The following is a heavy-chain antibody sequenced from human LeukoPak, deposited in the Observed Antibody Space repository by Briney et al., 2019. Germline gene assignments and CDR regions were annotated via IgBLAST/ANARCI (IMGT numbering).Heavy chain of an antibody. D-gene: IGHD1-26*01. V-gene: IGHV3-74*01. CDR1: GFTFSSYW. J-gene: IGHJ1*01. CDR3: ASRRVGATTGG. Sequence: GGSLTLSCAASGFTFSSYWMHWLRQAPGKGLVWVSCINSDESSTSNAGDVKGQHTNSKDNAKNTLYMQMNSLRAEDTAVYCCASRRVGATTGGWGHRTLVIVS. CDR2: INSDESST.